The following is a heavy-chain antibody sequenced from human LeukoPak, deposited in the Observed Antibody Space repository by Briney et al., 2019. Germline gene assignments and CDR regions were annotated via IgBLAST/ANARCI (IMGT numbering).Heavy chain of an antibody. J-gene: IGHJ6*02. V-gene: IGHV4-59*08. CDR1: GDSISRYY. D-gene: IGHD2-8*01. CDR3: ARPVRLGLMDYYYGMDV. CDR2: IYYSGTT. Sequence: PSETLSLTCTVSGDSISRYYWSWFRQPPGKGLEWIAYIYYSGTTNYNPSLESRVTISLDTSKNQLSLKLRSVTATDTAVYYCARPVRLGLMDYYYGMDVWGQGTTITVSS.